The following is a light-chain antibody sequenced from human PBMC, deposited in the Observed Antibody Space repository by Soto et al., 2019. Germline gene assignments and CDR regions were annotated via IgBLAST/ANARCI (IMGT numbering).Light chain of an antibody. CDR2: EVS. CDR3: RSFAGGNNYGV. J-gene: IGLJ2*01. CDR1: SSDVGAYKY. V-gene: IGLV2-8*01. Sequence: QSVLTQPPSASGSPGQSVTISCTGTSSDVGAYKYVSWYQQHPGKAPKLMIYEVSKRPSGVPNRFSGSKSANTASLTASGLQAEAEADYYCRSFAGGNNYGVFGGGTQLTVL.